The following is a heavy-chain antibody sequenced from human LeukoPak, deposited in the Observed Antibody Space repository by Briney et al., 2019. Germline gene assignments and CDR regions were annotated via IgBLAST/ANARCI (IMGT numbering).Heavy chain of an antibody. V-gene: IGHV3-15*01. CDR2: IKSKTDGGTT. J-gene: IGHJ4*02. CDR1: GFTFSNAW. Sequence: GGSLRLSCAASGFTFSNAWMSWVRQAPGKGLEWVGRIKSKTDGGTTDYAAPVKGRFTISRDDSKNTLYLQMNSLKTEDTAVYYCTTDGGSSWFEGFDYWGQGTLVTVSS. D-gene: IGHD6-13*01. CDR3: TTDGGSSWFEGFDY.